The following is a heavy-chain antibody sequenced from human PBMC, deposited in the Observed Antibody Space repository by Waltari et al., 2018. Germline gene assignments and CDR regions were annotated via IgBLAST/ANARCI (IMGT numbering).Heavy chain of an antibody. J-gene: IGHJ4*02. Sequence: QVQLQESGPGLVKPSETLSLTCTVSGGSISGYYWSWIRQPPGKGLELIGYIYYSGLSHSNPSLRSRVTISVDTSMNQFSLRLTSVSAADTAVYYCARYYCSSGICYAFDYWGQGTLVTVSS. CDR2: IYYSGLS. D-gene: IGHD2-2*01. CDR1: GGSISGYY. V-gene: IGHV4-59*08. CDR3: ARYYCSSGICYAFDY.